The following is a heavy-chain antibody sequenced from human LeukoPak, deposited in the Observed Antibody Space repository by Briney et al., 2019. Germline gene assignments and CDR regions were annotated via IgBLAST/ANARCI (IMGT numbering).Heavy chain of an antibody. V-gene: IGHV3-48*03. CDR3: ARDGSGYSSGGFDY. J-gene: IGHJ4*02. D-gene: IGHD6-19*01. CDR2: ISSSGSTI. CDR1: GFTFSSYE. Sequence: GGSLRLSCAASGFTFSSYEMNWVRQAPGQGLEWVSYISSSGSTIYYADSVKGRFTISRDNAKNSLYLQMNSLRAEDTAVYYCARDGSGYSSGGFDYWGQGTLVTVSS.